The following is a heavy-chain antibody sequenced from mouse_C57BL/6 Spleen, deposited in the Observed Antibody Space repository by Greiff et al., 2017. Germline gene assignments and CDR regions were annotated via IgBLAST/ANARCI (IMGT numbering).Heavy chain of an antibody. CDR3: TSGDLAY. V-gene: IGHV1-15*01. CDR1: GYTFTDYE. D-gene: IGHD3-3*01. CDR2: IDPETGGT. J-gene: IGHJ3*01. Sequence: QVQLKQSGAELVRPGASVTLSCKASGYTFTDYEMHWVEQTPVHGLAWIGAIDPETGGTAYNQKVEGKAILTADKSSSTAYMELRSLTSEDSAVYYCTSGDLAYWGQGTLVTVSA.